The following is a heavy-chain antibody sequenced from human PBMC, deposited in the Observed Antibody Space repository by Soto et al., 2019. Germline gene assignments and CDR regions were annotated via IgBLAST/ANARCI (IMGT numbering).Heavy chain of an antibody. Sequence: QVQLVESGGGVVQPGRSLRLSCAASGFTFSSYGMHWVRQAPGKGLEWVAVIWYDGSNKYYADSAKGRFTISRDNSKNTLYLQMNSLRAEDTAVYYCARFPTGDLLPREYYFDYWGQGTLVTVSS. CDR1: GFTFSSYG. V-gene: IGHV3-33*01. CDR2: IWYDGSNK. J-gene: IGHJ4*02. CDR3: ARFPTGDLLPREYYFDY. D-gene: IGHD3-10*01.